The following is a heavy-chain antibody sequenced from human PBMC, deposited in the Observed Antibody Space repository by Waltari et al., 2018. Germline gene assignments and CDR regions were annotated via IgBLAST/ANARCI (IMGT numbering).Heavy chain of an antibody. CDR2: TWSDGSVE. J-gene: IGHJ4*02. CDR3: AKDAFGNTYLDY. V-gene: IGHV3-33*03. Sequence: QVQLVESGGGVVQSGKSLRLSCVAPGFSLSNYGMHWVRQTHGRGLEWVALTWSDGSVEYYADSVRGRFTVSRDNSKNILYLDMDSLRVDDTATYYCAKDAFGNTYLDYWGQGTLVTVSS. CDR1: GFSLSNYG. D-gene: IGHD3-10*01.